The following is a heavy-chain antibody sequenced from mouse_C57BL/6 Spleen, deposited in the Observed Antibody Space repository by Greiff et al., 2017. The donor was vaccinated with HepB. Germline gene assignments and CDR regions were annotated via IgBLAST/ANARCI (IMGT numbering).Heavy chain of an antibody. V-gene: IGHV5-4*03. CDR1: GFTFSSYA. CDR3: ARGYYDYDGGDPVVAY. CDR2: ISDGGSYT. J-gene: IGHJ3*01. D-gene: IGHD2-4*01. Sequence: EVKLMESGGGLVKPGGSLKLSCAASGFTFSSYAMSWVRQTPEKRLEWVATISDGGSYTYYPDNVKGRFTISRDNAKNNLYLQMSHLKSEDTAMYYCARGYYDYDGGDPVVAYWGQGTLVTVSA.